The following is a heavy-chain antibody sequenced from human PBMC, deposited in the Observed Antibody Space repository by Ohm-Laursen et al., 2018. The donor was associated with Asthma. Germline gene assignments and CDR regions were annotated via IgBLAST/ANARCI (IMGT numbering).Heavy chain of an antibody. CDR2: ISSSSSTI. J-gene: IGHJ6*02. Sequence: SLRLSCTASEFTFSLYSMNWVRQAPGKGLEWVSYISSSSSTIYYADSVKGRFTISRDNAKNSLYLQMNSLRDEDTAVYYCARFSTGTPYGMDVWGQGTTVTVSS. CDR1: EFTFSLYS. V-gene: IGHV3-48*02. CDR3: ARFSTGTPYGMDV. D-gene: IGHD1-1*01.